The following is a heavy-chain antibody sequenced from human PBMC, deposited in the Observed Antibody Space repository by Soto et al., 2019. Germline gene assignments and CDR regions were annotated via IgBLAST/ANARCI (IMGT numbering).Heavy chain of an antibody. Sequence: QMQLVQSGAEVKKTGSSVTVSCKALGNTFTYRYLHWVRQAPGQALEWMGWITPFSGDVHYAQKFQERVTITSDRSINTSYMQMSSLRSEDTAMYFCASGGAGSGPFTWELPDHGGQGTLVTVSS. J-gene: IGHJ4*02. CDR2: ITPFSGDV. CDR1: GNTFTYRY. V-gene: IGHV1-45*02. CDR3: ASGGAGSGPFTWELPDH. D-gene: IGHD1-26*01.